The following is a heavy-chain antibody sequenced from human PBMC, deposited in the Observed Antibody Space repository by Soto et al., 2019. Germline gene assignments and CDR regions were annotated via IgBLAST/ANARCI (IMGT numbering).Heavy chain of an antibody. CDR2: INSDGSST. Sequence: GGSLRLSCAASGFTFSSYWMHWVRQAPGKGLVWVSRINSDGSSTSYADSVKGRFTISRDNAKNTLYLQMNSLRAEDTAVYYCARVDRGGQSGYYGMDVWGQGTTVTVSS. CDR3: ARVDRGGQSGYYGMDV. J-gene: IGHJ6*02. CDR1: GFTFSSYW. V-gene: IGHV3-74*01. D-gene: IGHD1-26*01.